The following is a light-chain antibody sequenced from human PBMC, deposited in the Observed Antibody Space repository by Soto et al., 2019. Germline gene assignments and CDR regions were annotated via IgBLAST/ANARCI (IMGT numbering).Light chain of an antibody. J-gene: IGKJ2*01. CDR3: QQRYNRYT. V-gene: IGKV3-11*01. CDR2: DAS. CDR1: QSISSY. Sequence: EIVLTQSPATLSLSPGERATLSCRASQSISSYLAWFQQKPGQAPRLLIYDASSRATGIPARFSGSGSGTDFTLTISSVESEDSAAYYCQQRYNRYTFGQGTKLESK.